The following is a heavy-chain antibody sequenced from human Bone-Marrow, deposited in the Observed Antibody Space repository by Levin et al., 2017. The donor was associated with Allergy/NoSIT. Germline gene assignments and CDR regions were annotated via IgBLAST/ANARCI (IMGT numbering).Heavy chain of an antibody. V-gene: IGHV4-39*07. CDR2: IYYSGHT. CDR1: GGSISSSNYY. D-gene: IGHD1-14*01. CDR3: AREGTPQSWDY. Sequence: PSETLSLTCTVSGGSISSSNYYWGWIRQPPGKGLEWIGSIYYSGHTNHNPSLKSRVTISVDTSKNQFSLKLSSVTAADTAVYYCAREGTPQSWDYWGQGALVTVSS. J-gene: IGHJ4*02.